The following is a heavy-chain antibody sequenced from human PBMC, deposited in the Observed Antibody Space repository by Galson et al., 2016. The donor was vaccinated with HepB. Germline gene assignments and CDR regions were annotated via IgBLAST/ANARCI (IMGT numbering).Heavy chain of an antibody. Sequence: SLRLSCAASGFTFSNYAFHWVRQTPGNGLEWVSVISYDGSNKYYSDSVKGRFIISRDNSTNTIILHMNSLRSEDTGVYHCTRASFTPFGILRGYFQHWGQGSRVTVSS. D-gene: IGHD3-3*01. CDR2: ISYDGSNK. CDR3: TRASFTPFGILRGYFQH. J-gene: IGHJ1*01. CDR1: GFTFSNYA. V-gene: IGHV3-30*04.